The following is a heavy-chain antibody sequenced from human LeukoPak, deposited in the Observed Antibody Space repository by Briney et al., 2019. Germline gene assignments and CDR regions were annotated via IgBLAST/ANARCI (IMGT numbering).Heavy chain of an antibody. CDR1: GFTFSSYA. CDR2: ISGSGGST. CDR3: AKDRTPYYYGPPYGAFDI. V-gene: IGHV3-23*01. J-gene: IGHJ3*02. D-gene: IGHD3-10*01. Sequence: GGSLRLSCAASGFTFSSYAMSWVRQAPGKGLEWVSAISGSGGSTYYADSVKGRFTISRDNSKNTLYLQMNSLRAEDTAVYYCAKDRTPYYYGPPYGAFDIWGQGTMVTVSS.